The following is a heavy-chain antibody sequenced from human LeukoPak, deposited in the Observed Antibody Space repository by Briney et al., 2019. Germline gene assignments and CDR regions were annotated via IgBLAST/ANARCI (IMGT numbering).Heavy chain of an antibody. CDR1: GVSMSSNY. D-gene: IGHD6-19*01. V-gene: IGHV4-4*09. CDR2: IYHSGNT. J-gene: IGHJ4*02. Sequence: PSETLSLTCTVSGVSMSSNYWSWIRQPPGKGLEWIGYIYHSGNTNYSPSLESRVTMSVDESKNQFSLRVHSVSAADTAVYYCASTRRAAVAGRFDSWGQGTLVTVSS. CDR3: ASTRRAAVAGRFDS.